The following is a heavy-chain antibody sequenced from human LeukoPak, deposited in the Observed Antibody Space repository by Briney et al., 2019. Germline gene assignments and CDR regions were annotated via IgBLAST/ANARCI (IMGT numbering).Heavy chain of an antibody. V-gene: IGHV3-33*01. CDR1: GFGFSSYD. D-gene: IGHD1-14*01. Sequence: PGGSLRLSCAASGFGFSSYDMHWVRQAPGKGLEWVAIIWLDGSATYYGDFVKGRFTISRDNSNNTLYLQMSSLRVEDTAVYYCARDLNREDFDYWGQGTLVVVSS. J-gene: IGHJ4*02. CDR3: ARDLNREDFDY. CDR2: IWLDGSAT.